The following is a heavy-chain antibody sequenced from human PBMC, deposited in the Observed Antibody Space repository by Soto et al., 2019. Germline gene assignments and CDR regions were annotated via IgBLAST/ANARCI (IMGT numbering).Heavy chain of an antibody. D-gene: IGHD3-16*02. V-gene: IGHV3-33*01. J-gene: IGHJ4*02. CDR1: GFTFSSYG. Sequence: GGSLRLSCVASGFTFSSYGMHWVRQAPGKGLEWVAVIWYDGSNKYYADSVKGRFTISRDNSKNTLYLQMNSLRAEDTAVYYCARGAGETMITFGGVIVPANTFDYWGQGTLVTVSS. CDR3: ARGAGETMITFGGVIVPANTFDY. CDR2: IWYDGSNK.